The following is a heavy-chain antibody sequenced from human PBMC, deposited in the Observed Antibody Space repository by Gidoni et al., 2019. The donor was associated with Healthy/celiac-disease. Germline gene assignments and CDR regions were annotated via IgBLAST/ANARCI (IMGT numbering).Heavy chain of an antibody. V-gene: IGHV3-30-3*01. Sequence: QVQLVESGGGVVQPGRSLRLSCAASGFTFRSYAMHWVRQAPGKGLEGVAVISYAGINKYYADSVKGRFTISRYNSKNTLYLQMNSLRAEDTAVYYCAREVGDCSSTSCYSDAFDIWGQGKIVTVSS. D-gene: IGHD2-2*01. CDR1: GFTFRSYA. CDR2: ISYAGINK. CDR3: AREVGDCSSTSCYSDAFDI. J-gene: IGHJ3*02.